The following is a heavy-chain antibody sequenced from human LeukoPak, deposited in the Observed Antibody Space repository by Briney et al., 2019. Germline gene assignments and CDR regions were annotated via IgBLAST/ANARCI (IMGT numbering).Heavy chain of an antibody. CDR3: ARVGWPLEYAFDI. CDR1: GYTFTGYY. V-gene: IGHV1-2*06. CDR2: INPNSGGT. Sequence: ASVKVSCKASGYTFTGYYMHWVRLAPGQGLEWMGRINPNSGGTNYAQKFQGRVTMTRDTSISTAYMELSRPRSDDTAVYYCARVGWPLEYAFDIWGQGTMVTVSS. J-gene: IGHJ3*02. D-gene: IGHD1-26*01.